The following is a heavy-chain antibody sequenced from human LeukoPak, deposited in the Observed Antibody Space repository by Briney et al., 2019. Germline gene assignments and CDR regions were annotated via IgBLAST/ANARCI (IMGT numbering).Heavy chain of an antibody. CDR3: ASELITIFAWFDP. Sequence: SVRVSCKASGGTFSSCAISWVRQAPGQGLEWMGRIIPILGIANYAQKFQGRVTITADKSTSTAYMELSSLRSEDTAVYYCASELITIFAWFDPWGQGTLVTVSS. CDR1: GGTFSSCA. J-gene: IGHJ5*02. CDR2: IIPILGIA. V-gene: IGHV1-69*04. D-gene: IGHD3-3*01.